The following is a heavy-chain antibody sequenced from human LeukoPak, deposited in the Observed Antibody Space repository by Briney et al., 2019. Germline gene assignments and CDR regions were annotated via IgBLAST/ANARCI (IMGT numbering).Heavy chain of an antibody. CDR3: AREGGSSWYSRDFYYIDV. CDR2: ISSSSSYI. V-gene: IGHV3-21*01. J-gene: IGHJ6*03. D-gene: IGHD6-13*01. Sequence: GGSLRLSCAASGFTFSSYSMNWVRQAPGKGLEWVSSISSSSSYIYYADSVKGRFTISRDNAKNSLYLQMNSLRAEDTAVYYCAREGGSSWYSRDFYYIDVWGKGTTVTVSS. CDR1: GFTFSSYS.